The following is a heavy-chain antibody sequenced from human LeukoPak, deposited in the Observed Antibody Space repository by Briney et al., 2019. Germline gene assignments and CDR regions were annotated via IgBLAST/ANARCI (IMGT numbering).Heavy chain of an antibody. CDR3: ARDPGYESWSPFWGGMDV. V-gene: IGHV3-74*01. Sequence: GGSLRLSCAASGFTFSSSWMHWVRQAPGKGLVWVSRITRDGSSTTYADSVKGRFTTSRDNAKNTLYLQMDSLRDDDTAVYYCARDPGYESWSPFWGGMDVWGNGTTVIVFS. CDR1: GFTFSSSW. CDR2: ITRDGSST. D-gene: IGHD3-16*01. J-gene: IGHJ6*04.